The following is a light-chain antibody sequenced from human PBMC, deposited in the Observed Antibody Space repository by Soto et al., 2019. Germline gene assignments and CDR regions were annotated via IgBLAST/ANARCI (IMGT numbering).Light chain of an antibody. Sequence: EIVLTQSPGTLSLSPGERGTLSFRASQSVSSNLAWYQQKPGQAPRLLIYGASTRATGIPARFSGSGSGTEFTHTISSLQPEDFAVYYCQQDYNLPPFGGGTKVDIK. J-gene: IGKJ4*01. CDR3: QQDYNLPP. V-gene: IGKV3-15*01. CDR1: QSVSSN. CDR2: GAS.